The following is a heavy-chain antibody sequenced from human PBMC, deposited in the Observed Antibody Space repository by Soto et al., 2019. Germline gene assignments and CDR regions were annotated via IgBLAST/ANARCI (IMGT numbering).Heavy chain of an antibody. CDR3: ARQIYDSDTGPNFQYYFDS. D-gene: IGHD3-22*01. V-gene: IGHV5-10-1*01. CDR2: IDPSDSQT. Sequence: GVSLKISCEGSGYRFAGYWITWVRPKPGKGLEWMGRIDPSDSQTYYSPSFRGHVTISVTKSITTVFLQWSSLRASDTAMYYCARQIYDSDTGPNFQYYFDSWGQGTPVTVSS. CDR1: GYRFAGYW. J-gene: IGHJ4*02.